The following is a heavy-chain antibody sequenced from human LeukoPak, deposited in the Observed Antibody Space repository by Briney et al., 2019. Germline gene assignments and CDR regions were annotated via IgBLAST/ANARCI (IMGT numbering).Heavy chain of an antibody. J-gene: IGHJ4*02. D-gene: IGHD3-9*01. CDR3: AKPATYYDILTGYDY. V-gene: IGHV3-23*01. CDR2: ISASGAAT. CDR1: GFTFSNYA. Sequence: PGGSLRLSCVASGFTFSNYAMSWVRQAPGKGLEWVSAISASGAATKYADSVKGRFTISRDNSKNTLFLQMDSLRAEDTAVYYCAKPATYYDILTGYDYWGQGTLVTVSS.